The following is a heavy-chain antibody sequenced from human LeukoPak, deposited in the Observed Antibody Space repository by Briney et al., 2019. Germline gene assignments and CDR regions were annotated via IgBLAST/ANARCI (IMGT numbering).Heavy chain of an antibody. CDR3: ARTYEKMATMGAFHY. J-gene: IGHJ4*02. D-gene: IGHD5-24*01. CDR1: GYTFTGYY. Sequence: GAPVKVSCKASGYTFTGYYMHWVRQAPGQGLEWMGWINPNSGGTNYAQKFQGRVTMTRDTSISTAYMELSGLRSDDTAVYYCARTYEKMATMGAFHYWGQGTLVTVSS. CDR2: INPNSGGT. V-gene: IGHV1-2*02.